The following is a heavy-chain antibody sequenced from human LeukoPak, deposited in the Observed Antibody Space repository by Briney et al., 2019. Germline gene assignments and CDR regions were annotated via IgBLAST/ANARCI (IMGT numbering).Heavy chain of an antibody. Sequence: SETLSLTCTVSGYSISSGYYWGWIRQPPGKGLEWIGSIYHSGSTYYNPSLKSRVTISVDTSKNQFSLKLSSVTAADTAVYYCARERDSSSWVDYWGQGILVTVSS. CDR1: GYSISSGYY. V-gene: IGHV4-38-2*02. CDR3: ARERDSSSWVDY. J-gene: IGHJ4*02. CDR2: IYHSGST. D-gene: IGHD6-13*01.